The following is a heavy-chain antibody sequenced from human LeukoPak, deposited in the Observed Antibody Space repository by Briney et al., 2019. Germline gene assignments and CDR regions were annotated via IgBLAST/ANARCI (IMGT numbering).Heavy chain of an antibody. CDR2: INAGNGNT. V-gene: IGHV1-3*01. Sequence: GASVKVSCKASGYTFTSYAMHWVRQAPGQRLEWMGWINAGNGNTKYSQKFQGRVTITRDTSASTAYMELSSLRSEDTAVYYCARGYDTLTGFDYWGQGTLVTVSS. D-gene: IGHD3-9*01. J-gene: IGHJ4*02. CDR1: GYTFTSYA. CDR3: ARGYDTLTGFDY.